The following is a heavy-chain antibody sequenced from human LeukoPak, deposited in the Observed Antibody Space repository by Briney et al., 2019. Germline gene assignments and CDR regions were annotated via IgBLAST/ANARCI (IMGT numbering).Heavy chain of an antibody. CDR1: GFTFSFYA. D-gene: IGHD6-19*01. Sequence: GGSLRLSCAASGFTFSFYAMHWVRQAPGQGLEGVAVISYDGTNKYYADSVKGRFTISRDTSKNTLFLQMNSLRAEDTAVYYCARARIRLGGWYAFDYWGQGTLVTVSS. CDR3: ARARIRLGGWYAFDY. V-gene: IGHV3-30-3*01. CDR2: ISYDGTNK. J-gene: IGHJ4*02.